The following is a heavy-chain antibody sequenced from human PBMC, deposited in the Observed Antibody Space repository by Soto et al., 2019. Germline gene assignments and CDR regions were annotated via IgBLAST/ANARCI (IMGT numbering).Heavy chain of an antibody. D-gene: IGHD6-13*01. V-gene: IGHV3-21*01. J-gene: IGHJ6*02. CDR1: GFTFSRYS. CDR2: ISSSISYI. CDR3: ARDLYSSSWWAHYYYYYGMDV. Sequence: PXEFLRLSLAASGFTFSRYSMNWVRPAPGKGLEWVSSISSSISYIYYADSVKGRFTISRDNAKNSLYLQMNSLRAEDTAVYYCARDLYSSSWWAHYYYYYGMDVWGQGTTVTVSS.